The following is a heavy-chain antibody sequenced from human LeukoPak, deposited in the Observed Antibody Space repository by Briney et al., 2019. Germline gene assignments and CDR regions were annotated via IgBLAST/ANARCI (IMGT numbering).Heavy chain of an antibody. CDR1: GFTFSSAW. J-gene: IGHJ4*02. Sequence: GGSLRLSCATSGFTFSSAWMTWVRQAPGRGLEWVGRIKSKTDSGTTDYATPVKGRFIISRDDSQNTLYLQMNSLKTEDTAVYLRLTSWGKWGQGTLVTVSS. V-gene: IGHV3-15*01. D-gene: IGHD3-16*01. CDR3: LTSWGK. CDR2: IKSKTDSGTT.